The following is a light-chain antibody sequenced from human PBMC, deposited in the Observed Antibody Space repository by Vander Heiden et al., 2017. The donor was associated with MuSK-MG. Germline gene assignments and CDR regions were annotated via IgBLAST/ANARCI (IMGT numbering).Light chain of an antibody. CDR3: SSYTSSSTRKV. V-gene: IGLV2-14*03. CDR2: DVS. CDR1: SSDVGGYNY. Sequence: QSALTQPASVSGSPGQSITISCTGTSSDVGGYNYVSWYQQHPGKAPKLMIYDVSNRPSGVSNRFSGSKSGNTASLTISRLQAEDEADYYCSSYTSSSTRKVFGGGTKLTVL. J-gene: IGLJ2*01.